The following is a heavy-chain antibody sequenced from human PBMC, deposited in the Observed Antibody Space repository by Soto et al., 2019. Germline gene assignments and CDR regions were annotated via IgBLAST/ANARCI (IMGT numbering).Heavy chain of an antibody. V-gene: IGHV3-21*02. CDR3: ARGYHDFDF. CDR2: IDSSSNYI. J-gene: IGHJ4*02. CDR1: GFVFNDYS. Sequence: EVQLVESGGGLVKPGGSLKISCAASGFVFNDYSMNWVRQPPGKGLKWVSSIDSSSNYIYYAESLKGRFTISRDNAKNSLLIQLDSLRAEDTSGYYCARGYHDFDFWGQGILVSVSS. D-gene: IGHD2-2*01.